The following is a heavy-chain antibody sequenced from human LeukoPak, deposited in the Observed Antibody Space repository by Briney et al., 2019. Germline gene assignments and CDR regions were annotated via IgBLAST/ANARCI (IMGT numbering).Heavy chain of an antibody. CDR1: GGSINNFY. CDR3: ARGSNYYGSGSAYYCYMDV. D-gene: IGHD3-10*01. CDR2: IHASENT. Sequence: SETLSPTCTFSGGSINNFYWSWIRQPAGKGLEWIGRIHASENTNYNPSLKSRVTMSVDTSKNQFSLKLSSVTAADTAVYYCARGSNYYGSGSAYYCYMDVWGKGTTVTVSS. J-gene: IGHJ6*03. V-gene: IGHV4-4*07.